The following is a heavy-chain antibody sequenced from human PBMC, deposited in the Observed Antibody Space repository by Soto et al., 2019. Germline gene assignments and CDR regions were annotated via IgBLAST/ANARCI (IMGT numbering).Heavy chain of an antibody. V-gene: IGHV3-30-3*01. D-gene: IGHD3-3*02. J-gene: IGHJ6*02. CDR2: ISYDGSNK. CDR1: GFTFSSYA. CDR3: ARSGIWHYYYYGMDV. Sequence: GGSLRLSCAASGFTFSSYAMHWVRQAPGKGLEWVAVISYDGSNKYYADSVKGRFTISRDNSKNTLYLQMNSLRAEDTAVYYCARSGIWHYYYYGMDVWGQGTTVTVSS.